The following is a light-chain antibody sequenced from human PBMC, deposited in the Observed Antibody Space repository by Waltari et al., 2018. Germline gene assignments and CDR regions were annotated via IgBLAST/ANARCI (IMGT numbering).Light chain of an antibody. CDR2: EVS. J-gene: IGLJ2*01. V-gene: IGLV2-14*01. CDR1: SRDVGGYHY. Sequence: QSALTQPASVTGSPGQSIPISCTGTSRDVGGYHYVSWYQQHPGKAPKLMIYEVSTRPSGVSNRFSGSKSDNTASLTISGLQAEDEADYYCISYTTSDTMIFGGGTKLTVL. CDR3: ISYTTSDTMI.